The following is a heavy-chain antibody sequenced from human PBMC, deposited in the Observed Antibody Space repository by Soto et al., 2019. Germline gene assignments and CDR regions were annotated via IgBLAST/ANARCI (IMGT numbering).Heavy chain of an antibody. J-gene: IGHJ4*02. CDR1: GFTFGSYG. CDR2: ITSSGGGT. Sequence: HLGGSLRLSCAASGFTFGSYGMSWVRQAPGKGLEWVSGITSSGGGTYYADSVKGRFTISRDNSKNTLYLQMNSLRAEDTAVYYCAKDDPYRIISDYWGQGTLVTVSS. V-gene: IGHV3-23*01. D-gene: IGHD3-16*01. CDR3: AKDDPYRIISDY.